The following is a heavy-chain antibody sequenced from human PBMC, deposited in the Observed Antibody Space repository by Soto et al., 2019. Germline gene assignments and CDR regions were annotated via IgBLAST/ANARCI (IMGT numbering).Heavy chain of an antibody. Sequence: GGSLRLSCAASGFTFSSYAMHWVRQAPGKGLGWVAVISYDGSNKYYADSVKGRFTISRDNSKNTLYLQMNSLRAEDTAVYYCARARTTNDAFDIWGQGTMVTVSS. CDR2: ISYDGSNK. V-gene: IGHV3-30-3*01. D-gene: IGHD1-26*01. CDR3: ARARTTNDAFDI. J-gene: IGHJ3*02. CDR1: GFTFSSYA.